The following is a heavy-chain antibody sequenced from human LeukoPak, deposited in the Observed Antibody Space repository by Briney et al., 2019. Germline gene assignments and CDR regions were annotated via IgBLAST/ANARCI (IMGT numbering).Heavy chain of an antibody. CDR2: IYPGDSGV. Sequence: GESLKISCQATGYSSIHYWVGWVRQMPGKGLGWVGNIYPGDSGVRSSPSFRGQVTISVDTSLSTTDLQCSSLRASDTPMYYSARRPSYYFDYWGQGILVTVSS. V-gene: IGHV5-51*01. CDR3: ARRPSYYFDY. D-gene: IGHD2-2*01. J-gene: IGHJ4*02. CDR1: GYSSIHYW.